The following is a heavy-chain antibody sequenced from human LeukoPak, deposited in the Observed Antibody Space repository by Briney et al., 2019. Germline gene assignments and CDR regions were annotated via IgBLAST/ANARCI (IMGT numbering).Heavy chain of an antibody. CDR3: ARDAGGPYINSSEWFDP. CDR1: GYTFTSYY. CDR2: INPRGGST. J-gene: IGHJ5*02. D-gene: IGHD6-6*01. Sequence: ASVKVSCKASGYTFTSYYMHWVRQAPGQGLEWMGTINPRGGSTSYALKFQGRVTMTRDMSTSTVYVELSSLRSEDTAVYYCARDAGGPYINSSEWFDPWGQGTLVTVSS. V-gene: IGHV1-46*01.